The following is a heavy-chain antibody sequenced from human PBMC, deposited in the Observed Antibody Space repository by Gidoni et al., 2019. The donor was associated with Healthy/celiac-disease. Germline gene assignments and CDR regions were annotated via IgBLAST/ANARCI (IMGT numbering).Heavy chain of an antibody. V-gene: IGHV3-33*01. D-gene: IGHD4-17*01. CDR3: AGATTVTTLDY. CDR2: IWYDGSNK. CDR1: GFTFSSYG. Sequence: LSCAASGFTFSSYGMHWVRQAPGKGLEWVAVIWYDGSNKYYADSVKGRFTISRDNSKNTLYLQMNSLRAEDTAVYYCAGATTVTTLDYWGQGTLDTVSS. J-gene: IGHJ4*02.